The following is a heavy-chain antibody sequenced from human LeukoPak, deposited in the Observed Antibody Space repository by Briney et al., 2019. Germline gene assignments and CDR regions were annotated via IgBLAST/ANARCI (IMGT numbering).Heavy chain of an antibody. V-gene: IGHV3-48*01. CDR2: ISSSSSTI. Sequence: GGSLRLSCAASGFTFSSYSMNWVRQAPGKGLEWVSYISSSSSTIYYADSVKGRFTISRDNAKNSLYLQMNSLRAEDTAVYYCASGYYDFWSGPQNWYFDLWGRGTLVTVSS. CDR1: GFTFSSYS. J-gene: IGHJ2*01. D-gene: IGHD3-3*01. CDR3: ASGYYDFWSGPQNWYFDL.